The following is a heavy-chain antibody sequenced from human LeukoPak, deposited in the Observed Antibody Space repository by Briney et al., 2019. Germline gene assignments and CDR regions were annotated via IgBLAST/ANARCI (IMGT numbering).Heavy chain of an antibody. CDR2: IYYSGST. J-gene: IGHJ5*02. CDR3: ARVTMVRASNWFDP. CDR1: GGSISSYY. Sequence: SETLSLTCTVSGGSISSYYGSWVRPPPGEGLGGIGDIYYSGSTNYNPSLKSRVTISVDTSKNQFSLKLSSVTAADTAVYYCARVTMVRASNWFDPWGQGTLVTVSS. V-gene: IGHV4-59*01. D-gene: IGHD3-10*01.